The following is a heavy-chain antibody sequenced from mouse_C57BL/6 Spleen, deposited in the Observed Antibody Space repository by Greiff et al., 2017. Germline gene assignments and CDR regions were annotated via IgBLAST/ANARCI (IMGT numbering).Heavy chain of an antibody. CDR2: IDPETGGT. V-gene: IGHV1-15*01. Sequence: QVQLKQSGAELVRPGASVTLSCKASGYTFTDYEMHWVKQTPVHGLEWIGAIDPETGGTAYNQKFKGKAILTADKSSSTAYMELRSLTSEDSAVYYCTREGGYYPCAYWGQGTLVTVSA. CDR3: TREGGYYPCAY. D-gene: IGHD2-3*01. CDR1: GYTFTDYE. J-gene: IGHJ3*01.